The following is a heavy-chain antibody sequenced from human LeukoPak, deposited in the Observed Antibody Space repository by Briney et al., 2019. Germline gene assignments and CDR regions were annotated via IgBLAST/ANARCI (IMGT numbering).Heavy chain of an antibody. J-gene: IGHJ4*02. Sequence: GASVKLSCKASGGTLSSYTISWVRQAPGQGLEWMGRIIPILGIANYAQKFQGRVTITADKSTSTAYMELSSLRSEDTAVYYCARVGRGDTLDYWGQGTLVTVSS. CDR2: IIPILGIA. CDR1: GGTLSSYT. D-gene: IGHD2-21*02. V-gene: IGHV1-69*02. CDR3: ARVGRGDTLDY.